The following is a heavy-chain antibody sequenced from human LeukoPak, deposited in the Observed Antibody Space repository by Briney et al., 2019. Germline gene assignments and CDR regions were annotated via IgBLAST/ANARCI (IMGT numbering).Heavy chain of an antibody. CDR3: ARGNPPYYFNY. D-gene: IGHD1-14*01. V-gene: IGHV1-46*01. CDR2: INPNGGST. Sequence: ASVKVSCKASGYTFTSYYMHWVRQAPGQGLEWMGLINPNGGSTTCAQKFQGRVTMTRDTSTSTVYMNLSSLRSEDTAVYSCARGNPPYYFNYWGQGTLVTVSS. J-gene: IGHJ4*02. CDR1: GYTFTSYY.